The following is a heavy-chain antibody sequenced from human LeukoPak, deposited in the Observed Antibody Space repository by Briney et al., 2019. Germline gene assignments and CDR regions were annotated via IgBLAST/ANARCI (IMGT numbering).Heavy chain of an antibody. CDR3: AGKPRLYYYGSSGQLDY. V-gene: IGHV4-39*07. CDR2: IFYSGST. Sequence: SSETLSLTCAVSGGSISSSSYYWGWIRQPPGKGLEWIGIIFYSGSTFYNPSLKSRVTISVDTSKNQFSLKLSSVTAADTAVYYCAGKPRLYYYGSSGQLDYWGQGTLVTVSS. J-gene: IGHJ4*02. CDR1: GGSISSSSYY. D-gene: IGHD3-22*01.